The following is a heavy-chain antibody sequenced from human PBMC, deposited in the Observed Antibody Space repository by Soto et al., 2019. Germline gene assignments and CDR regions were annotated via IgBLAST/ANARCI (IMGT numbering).Heavy chain of an antibody. CDR1: GGSISSGDYY. Sequence: SETLSLTCTVSGGSISSGDYYWSWIRQPPGKGLEWIGYIYYSGSTYYNPSLKSRVTISVHTSKNQFSLKLSSVTAADTAVYYCAREMTGYSSSWYLDYWGQGTLVTVSS. D-gene: IGHD6-13*01. CDR2: IYYSGST. CDR3: AREMTGYSSSWYLDY. J-gene: IGHJ4*02. V-gene: IGHV4-30-4*01.